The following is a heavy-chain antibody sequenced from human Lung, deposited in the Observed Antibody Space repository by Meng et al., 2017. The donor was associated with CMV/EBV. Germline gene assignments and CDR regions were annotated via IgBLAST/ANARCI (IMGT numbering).Heavy chain of an antibody. CDR1: GFTYSGYE. Sequence: GESXKISCVVSGFTYSGYEMNWVRLAPGKGLEWVSYISSSGYIKYYADSVKGRFTISRDNARNSLFLQMNSLRVEDTAVYFCAKDAARQYYDSSGYYVDYWXLGTLVTVSS. V-gene: IGHV3-48*03. CDR2: ISSSGYIK. D-gene: IGHD3-22*01. CDR3: AKDAARQYYDSSGYYVDY. J-gene: IGHJ4*02.